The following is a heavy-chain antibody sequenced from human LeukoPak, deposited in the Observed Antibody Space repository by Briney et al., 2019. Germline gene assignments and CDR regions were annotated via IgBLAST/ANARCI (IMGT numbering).Heavy chain of an antibody. CDR1: GGSISSGSYY. CDR3: ARQDYGGNSVEY. Sequence: PSETLSLTCIVSGGSISSGSYYWSWIRQPAGKGLEWIGRIYTSGSTNYNPSLKSRVTISLDTSKNQFSLKLSSVTAADTAVYYCARQDYGGNSVEYWGQGTLVTVSS. J-gene: IGHJ4*02. D-gene: IGHD4-23*01. CDR2: IYTSGST. V-gene: IGHV4-61*02.